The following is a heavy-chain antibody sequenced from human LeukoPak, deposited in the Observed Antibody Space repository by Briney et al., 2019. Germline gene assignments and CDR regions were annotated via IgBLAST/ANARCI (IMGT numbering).Heavy chain of an antibody. V-gene: IGHV4-4*07. CDR3: ARLKATVSIHAYFDS. J-gene: IGHJ4*02. CDR1: GGSISSYY. CDR2: IYTSGST. Sequence: SETLSLTCTVSGGSISSYYWSWIRQPAGKGLEWIGRIYTSGSTNYNPSLKSRVTMSADTSKNQFSLELSSVTAADTAVYYCARLKATVSIHAYFDSWGQGTLVTVSS. D-gene: IGHD4-17*01.